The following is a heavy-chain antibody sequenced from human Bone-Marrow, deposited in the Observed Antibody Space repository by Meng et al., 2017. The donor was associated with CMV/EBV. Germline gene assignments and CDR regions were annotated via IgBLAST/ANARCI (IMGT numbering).Heavy chain of an antibody. CDR2: IRTNRSYI. J-gene: IGHJ4*02. CDR1: GFTFNNYS. Sequence: GGSLRLSCAASGFTFNNYSMNWVRQAPGKGLEWVSSIRTNRSYINHADSVKGRFTISRDNSKNTLYLQMNSLRTEDTAVYYCARRNVGCSSTSCYRWAGLDYWGQGTLVTVSS. CDR3: ARRNVGCSSTSCYRWAGLDY. D-gene: IGHD2-2*01. V-gene: IGHV3-21*01.